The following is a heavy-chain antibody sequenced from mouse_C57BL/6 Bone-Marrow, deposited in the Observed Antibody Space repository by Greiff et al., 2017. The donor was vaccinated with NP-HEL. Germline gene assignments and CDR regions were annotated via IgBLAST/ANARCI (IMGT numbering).Heavy chain of an antibody. Sequence: QVQLQQPGAELVKPGASVKLSCKASGYTFTSYWMHWVKPRPGQGLEWIGMIPPNSGSTNYNEKFKRKATLTVDKSSSQAYMQLSSLTSEDSAVYYCARMGLSDYWGQGTTLTVSS. CDR2: IPPNSGST. CDR3: ARMGLSDY. D-gene: IGHD4-1*01. CDR1: GYTFTSYW. V-gene: IGHV1-64*01. J-gene: IGHJ2*01.